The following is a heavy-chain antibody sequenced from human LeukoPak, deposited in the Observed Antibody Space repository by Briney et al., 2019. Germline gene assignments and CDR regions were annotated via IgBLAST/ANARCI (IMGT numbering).Heavy chain of an antibody. Sequence: PGRSLRLSCAASGFTFSSYGMHWVRQAPGKGLEWVAFIRYDGSNKYYADSVKGRFTISRDNSKNTLYLQMNSLRAEDTAVYYCAKADSSGPSAFDIWGQGTMVTVSS. CDR1: GFTFSSYG. V-gene: IGHV3-30*02. D-gene: IGHD3-22*01. J-gene: IGHJ3*02. CDR3: AKADSSGPSAFDI. CDR2: IRYDGSNK.